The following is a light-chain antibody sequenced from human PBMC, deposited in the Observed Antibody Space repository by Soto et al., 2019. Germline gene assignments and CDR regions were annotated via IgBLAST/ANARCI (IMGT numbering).Light chain of an antibody. CDR2: GAS. CDR1: QSVSSN. V-gene: IGKV3-20*01. Sequence: EMVMTQSLATLSVTQGERATLSCRASQSVSSNLAWYQQKPGQAPRLLIYGASSRATGIPDRFSGSGSGTDFTLTISRLEPEDFAVYYCQQYGSSPRTFGQGTKVDI. CDR3: QQYGSSPRT. J-gene: IGKJ1*01.